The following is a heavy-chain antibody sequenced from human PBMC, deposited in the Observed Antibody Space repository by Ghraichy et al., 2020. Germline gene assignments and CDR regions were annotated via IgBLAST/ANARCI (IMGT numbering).Heavy chain of an antibody. Sequence: SGPTLVKPTQTLTLTCTFSGFSLSTSGVGVGWIRQPPGKALEWLALIYWNDDKRYSPSLKSRLTITKDTSKNQVVLTMTNMDPVDTATYYCAHRRQRGLTTVTTSYFDYWGQGTLVTVSS. CDR1: GFSLSTSGVG. D-gene: IGHD4-17*01. CDR3: AHRRQRGLTTVTTSYFDY. J-gene: IGHJ4*02. CDR2: IYWNDDK. V-gene: IGHV2-5*01.